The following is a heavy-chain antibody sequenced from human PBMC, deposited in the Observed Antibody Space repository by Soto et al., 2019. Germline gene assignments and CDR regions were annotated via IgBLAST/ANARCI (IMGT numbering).Heavy chain of an antibody. Sequence: SETLSLTCAVYGGSFSGYYWSWIRQPPGKGLEWIGEINHSGSTNYNPSLKSRVTISVDTSKNQFSLKLSSVTAADTAVYYCARIGNPHGDIWFGELEDDYYYYMDVWGKGTTVTVSS. D-gene: IGHD3-10*01. CDR1: GGSFSGYY. CDR3: ARIGNPHGDIWFGELEDDYYYYMDV. J-gene: IGHJ6*03. V-gene: IGHV4-34*01. CDR2: INHSGST.